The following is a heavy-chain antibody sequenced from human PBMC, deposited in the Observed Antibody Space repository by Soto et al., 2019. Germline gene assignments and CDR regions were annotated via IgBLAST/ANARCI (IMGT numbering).Heavy chain of an antibody. J-gene: IGHJ4*02. CDR1: GYTFSNDA. D-gene: IGHD1-7*01. Sequence: QVQLVQSGAEVKKPGASVKVSCKASGYTFSNDAITWVRQAPGQGLEWMGWVSAYNGNTNYAQKFKGRVTKTTDTSTSTAYMEIRSLRYDDTAVDFCARASRYYWNYMMYWGQGTLVTVSS. V-gene: IGHV1-18*01. CDR3: ARASRYYWNYMMY. CDR2: VSAYNGNT.